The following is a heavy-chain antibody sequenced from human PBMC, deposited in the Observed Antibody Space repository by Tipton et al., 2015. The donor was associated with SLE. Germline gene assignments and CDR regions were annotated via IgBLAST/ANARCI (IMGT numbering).Heavy chain of an antibody. V-gene: IGHV4-38-2*01. CDR1: GYSISIDYY. CDR3: AGAVGTAAGLRDY. J-gene: IGHJ4*02. D-gene: IGHD6-13*01. CDR2: INHSGIT. Sequence: TLSLTCAVSGYSISIDYYWGWIRQSPGKGLEWIGEINHSGITNSNPSLKSRLIISVDTSKNQFSLKLSSVTAADTAVYYCAGAVGTAAGLRDYWGQGTLVTVSS.